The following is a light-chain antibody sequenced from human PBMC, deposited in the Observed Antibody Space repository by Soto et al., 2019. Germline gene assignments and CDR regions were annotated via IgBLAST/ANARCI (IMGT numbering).Light chain of an antibody. CDR3: QQYNNWPFS. V-gene: IGKV3-11*01. CDR2: DAS. Sequence: EIVLTQSPATLSLSPGERATLSCRASQSVSSYLAWYQQKPGQAPRLLIYDASSRATGVPDRFSGSGSGTDFTLTISRLEPEDFAVYFCQQYNNWPFSFGQGTRLEIK. CDR1: QSVSSY. J-gene: IGKJ5*01.